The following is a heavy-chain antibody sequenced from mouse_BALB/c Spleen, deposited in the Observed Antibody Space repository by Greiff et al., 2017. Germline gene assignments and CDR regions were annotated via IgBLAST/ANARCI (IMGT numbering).Heavy chain of an antibody. D-gene: IGHD2-12*01. CDR2: IDTSDSYT. CDR3: TTRQGLAY. Sequence: QVQLQQPGAELVMPGASVKMSCKASGYTFTDYWMHWVKQRPGQGLEWIGAIDTSDSYTNYNQKFKDKATLTVDKSSSTAYMQLSSPTSEDSAVYYCTTRQGLAYWGQGTLVTVSA. V-gene: IGHV1-69*01. J-gene: IGHJ3*01. CDR1: GYTFTDYW.